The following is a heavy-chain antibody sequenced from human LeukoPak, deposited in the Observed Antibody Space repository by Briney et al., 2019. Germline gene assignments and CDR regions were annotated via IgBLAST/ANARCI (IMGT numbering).Heavy chain of an antibody. CDR1: GNYW. V-gene: IGHV3-74*01. CDR2: INSDGSWT. J-gene: IGHJ3*02. CDR3: ARAGFTDAFDI. Sequence: GGSLRLSCAASGNYWMHWVRQAPGKGLVWVSHINSDGSWTSYADSVKGRFTISRDNAKNSLYLQMNSLRAEDTAVYYCARAGFTDAFDIWGQGTMVTVSS.